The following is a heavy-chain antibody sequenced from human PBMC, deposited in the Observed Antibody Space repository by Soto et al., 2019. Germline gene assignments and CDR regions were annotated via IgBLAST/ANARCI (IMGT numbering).Heavy chain of an antibody. D-gene: IGHD1-26*01. Sequence: PGGSLRLSCAASGFTFSSYAMSWVRQAPGKGLEWVSAISGSGGSTYYAGSVKGRFTISRDNSKNTLYLQMNSLRAEDTAVYYCAKDLESSQQYSGSLDYWGQGTLVTVSS. CDR1: GFTFSSYA. CDR3: AKDLESSQQYSGSLDY. V-gene: IGHV3-23*01. J-gene: IGHJ4*02. CDR2: ISGSGGST.